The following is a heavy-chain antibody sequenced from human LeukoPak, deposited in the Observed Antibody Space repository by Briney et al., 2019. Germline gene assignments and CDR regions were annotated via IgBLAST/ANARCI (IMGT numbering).Heavy chain of an antibody. J-gene: IGHJ4*02. V-gene: IGHV1-46*01. CDR1: GYTFTSYY. CDR2: INPSGGST. D-gene: IGHD6-13*01. Sequence: GASVKVSCKASGYTFTSYYMHWVRQAPGQGLEWMGIINPSGGSTSYAQKFQGRVTMTRDTPTSTVYMELSSLRSEDTAVYYCATNPEYSSSWYYFDYWGQGTLVTVSS. CDR3: ATNPEYSSSWYYFDY.